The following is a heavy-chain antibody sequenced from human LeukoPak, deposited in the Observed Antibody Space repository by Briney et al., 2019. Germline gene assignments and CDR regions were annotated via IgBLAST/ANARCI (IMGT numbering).Heavy chain of an antibody. CDR3: ARGRRAAAGRSKGWFDP. CDR1: GGSFSGYY. D-gene: IGHD6-13*01. J-gene: IGHJ5*02. V-gene: IGHV4-34*01. CDR2: INHSGST. Sequence: SETLSLTCAVYGGSFSGYYWSWIRQPPGKGLEWIGEINHSGSTNYNPSLKSRVTISADTSKNQFSLKLSSVTAADTAVYYCARGRRAAAGRSKGWFDPWGQGTLVTVSS.